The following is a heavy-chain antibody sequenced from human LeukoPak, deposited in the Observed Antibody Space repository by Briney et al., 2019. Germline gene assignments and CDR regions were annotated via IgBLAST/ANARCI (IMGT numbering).Heavy chain of an antibody. V-gene: IGHV1-2*02. J-gene: IGHJ3*02. CDR1: GYTFTGYY. CDR2: INPNSGGT. CDR3: ARDMVTIAVADNDAFDI. Sequence: ASVKVSCKASGYTFTGYYMHWVRQAPGQGLEWMGWINPNSGGTNYAQKFQGRVTMTRDTSISTAYMELSRLRSDDTAVYYCARDMVTIAVADNDAFDIWGQGTMVTVSS. D-gene: IGHD6-19*01.